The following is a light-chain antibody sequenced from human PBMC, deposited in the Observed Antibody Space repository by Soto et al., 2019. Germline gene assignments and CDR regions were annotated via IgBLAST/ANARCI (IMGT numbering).Light chain of an antibody. J-gene: IGKJ3*01. V-gene: IGKV3-20*01. CDR1: QSVSTSY. CDR2: GAS. Sequence: EMVLTKSPGTLYLSPREIATLSCRASQSVSTSYLAWYQQKPGQAPRLLIYGASSRATGIPDRFSGSGSGTDFTRTISILEPEDFAVYYCQQYGSSPLFTFGPGTKVDIK. CDR3: QQYGSSPLFT.